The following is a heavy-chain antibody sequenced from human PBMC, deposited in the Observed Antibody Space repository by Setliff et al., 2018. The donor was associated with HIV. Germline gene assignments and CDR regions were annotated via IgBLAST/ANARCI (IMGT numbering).Heavy chain of an antibody. CDR3: ARASRWGSIPFDY. D-gene: IGHD2-21*01. CDR1: GLTLGDYG. V-gene: IGHV4-59*12. J-gene: IGHJ4*02. CDR2: IYYSGST. Sequence: GSLRLSCAASGLTLGDYGMVWVRQPPGKGLEWIGYIYYSGSTNYNPSLKSRVTMSVDTSKNHFSLRLSHVTAADTAVYFCARASRWGSIPFDYWGQGTLVTVSS.